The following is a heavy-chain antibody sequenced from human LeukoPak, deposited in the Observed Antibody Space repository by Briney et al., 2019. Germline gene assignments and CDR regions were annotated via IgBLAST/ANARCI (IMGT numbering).Heavy chain of an antibody. Sequence: PGGSLRLSCAASGFTFSSYSMNWVRQAPGKGLEWVSSISSSSSYIYYADSVKGRFTISRDNAKNSLYLQMNSLRAEDTAVYYCARVQIVATGAYFDYWGQGTLVTVSS. V-gene: IGHV3-21*01. J-gene: IGHJ4*02. D-gene: IGHD5-12*01. CDR1: GFTFSSYS. CDR2: ISSSSSYI. CDR3: ARVQIVATGAYFDY.